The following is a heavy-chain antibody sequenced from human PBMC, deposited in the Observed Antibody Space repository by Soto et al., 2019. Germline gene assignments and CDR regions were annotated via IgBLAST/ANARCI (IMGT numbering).Heavy chain of an antibody. CDR1: GFTFSRHA. CDR3: ARTRNGGVADSFDS. D-gene: IGHD3-3*01. J-gene: IGHJ5*01. Sequence: SLMLSRAASGFTFSRHAIHWVRLTPGRGLEWVLAISRDGSYIYYTDSVKGRFTVSRDNSKNTVFVQMNRLIPDDTALYFCARTRNGGVADSFDSWGQGTRVTVSS. V-gene: IGHV3-30*04. CDR2: ISRDGSYI.